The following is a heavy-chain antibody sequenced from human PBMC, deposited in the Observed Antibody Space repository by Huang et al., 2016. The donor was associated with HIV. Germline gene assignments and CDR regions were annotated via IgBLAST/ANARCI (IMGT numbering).Heavy chain of an antibody. CDR3: ARGLHYGGNSGY. CDR1: GGSFSGYY. J-gene: IGHJ4*02. V-gene: IGHV4-34*01. D-gene: IGHD4-17*01. CDR2: INHSGSP. Sequence: QVQLQQWGAGLLKPSETLSLTCAVYGGSFSGYYWGWIRQPPGKGLEWIGEINHSGSPTYNPSLKRRVTISVDTSKNQFSLKLNSVTAADTAVYYCARGLHYGGNSGYWGQGTLVTVSS.